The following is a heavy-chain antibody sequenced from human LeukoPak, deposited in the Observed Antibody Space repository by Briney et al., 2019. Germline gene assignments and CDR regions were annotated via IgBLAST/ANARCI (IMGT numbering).Heavy chain of an antibody. J-gene: IGHJ4*02. D-gene: IGHD3-22*01. CDR3: ARDRPYYYDSSGSNFDY. Sequence: SETLSLTCTVSGGSISSSSYYWGWIRQPPGKGLEWIGSIYYSGSTYYNPSLKSRVTISVDTSKNQFSLKLSSVTAADTAVYYCARDRPYYYDSSGSNFDYWGQGTLVTVSS. CDR1: GGSISSSSYY. CDR2: IYYSGST. V-gene: IGHV4-39*07.